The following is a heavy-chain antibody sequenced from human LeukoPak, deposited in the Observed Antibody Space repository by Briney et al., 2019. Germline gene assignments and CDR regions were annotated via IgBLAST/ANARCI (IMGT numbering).Heavy chain of an antibody. V-gene: IGHV3-64*01. Sequence: GGSLRLSCSASGFIFSYAMHWVRQAPGRGLEYVAAITSSGSSTFHANSVKGRFTISRDNSKNTLYLQMGSLRPEDMAVYFCTRGPGYDYVWGTYRADYWGQGTLVTVSS. CDR3: TRGPGYDYVWGTYRADY. J-gene: IGHJ4*02. D-gene: IGHD3-16*02. CDR1: GFIFSYA. CDR2: ITSSGSST.